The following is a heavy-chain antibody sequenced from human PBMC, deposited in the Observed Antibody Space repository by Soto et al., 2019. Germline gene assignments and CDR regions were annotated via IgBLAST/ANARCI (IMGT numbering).Heavy chain of an antibody. CDR3: ARAPKSGYCSSTSCPINDAFDI. Sequence: QVQLQESGPGLVKPSQTLSLTCTVSGGSISSGGYYWSWIRQHPGKGLEWIGYIYYSGSTYYNPSLKRRVTISVDTSKNQFSLKLSSVTAADTAVYYCARAPKSGYCSSTSCPINDAFDIWGQGTMVTVSS. CDR1: GGSISSGGYY. D-gene: IGHD2-2*03. V-gene: IGHV4-31*03. J-gene: IGHJ3*02. CDR2: IYYSGST.